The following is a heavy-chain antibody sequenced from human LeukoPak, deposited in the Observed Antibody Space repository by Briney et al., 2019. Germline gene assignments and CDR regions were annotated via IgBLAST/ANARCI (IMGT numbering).Heavy chain of an antibody. CDR2: IYPGDSDT. Sequence: GESLKISCKGSGCSFTSYWIGWVRQMPGKGLEWMGIIYPGDSDTRYSPSFQGQVTISADKSITTAYLQWSSLKASDTAMYYCARGGVLRYFDWLLSYWGQGTLVTVSS. D-gene: IGHD3-9*01. CDR3: ARGGVLRYFDWLLSY. J-gene: IGHJ4*02. V-gene: IGHV5-51*01. CDR1: GCSFTSYW.